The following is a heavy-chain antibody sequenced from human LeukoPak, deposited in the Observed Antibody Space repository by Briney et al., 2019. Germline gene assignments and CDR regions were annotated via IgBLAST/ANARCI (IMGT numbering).Heavy chain of an antibody. Sequence: GVPLRLSCAASGFPFSSYEVKGLRRSTGEGGVGVSYFSSSCSTIYYADSVKGRFPISRENAKNSLYLQMNRLRAEDTAVYYCARGRVMVAGVDYWGQGTLVTVSP. V-gene: IGHV3-48*03. CDR3: ARGRVMVAGVDY. CDR1: GFPFSSYE. J-gene: IGHJ4*02. CDR2: FSSSCSTI. D-gene: IGHD4/OR15-4a*01.